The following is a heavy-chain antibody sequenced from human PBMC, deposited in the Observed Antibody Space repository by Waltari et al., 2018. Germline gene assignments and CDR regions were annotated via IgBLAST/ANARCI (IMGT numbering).Heavy chain of an antibody. CDR1: GFTFSSYG. Sequence: QVQLVESGGGVVQPGRSLRLSCAASGFTFSSYGMHWARQAPGKGLEWVAVIWYDGSNKYYADSVKGRFTISRDNSKNTLYLQMNSLRAEDTAVYYCARAYYGSGLDYWGQGTLVTVSS. CDR2: IWYDGSNK. D-gene: IGHD3-10*01. J-gene: IGHJ4*02. V-gene: IGHV3-33*01. CDR3: ARAYYGSGLDY.